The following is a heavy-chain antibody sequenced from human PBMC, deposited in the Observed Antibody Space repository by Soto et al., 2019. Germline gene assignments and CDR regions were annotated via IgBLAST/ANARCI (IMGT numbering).Heavy chain of an antibody. J-gene: IGHJ5*02. Sequence: GGSLRFSCAASGFTFSSYWMHWVRQAPGKGLVWVSRINSDGSSTSYADSVKGRFTISRDNAKNTLYLQMNSLRSDDTAVYYCARPGSKYNWFDPWGQGTLVTVSS. CDR3: ARPGSKYNWFDP. CDR1: GFTFSSYW. CDR2: INSDGSST. V-gene: IGHV3-74*01. D-gene: IGHD3-10*01.